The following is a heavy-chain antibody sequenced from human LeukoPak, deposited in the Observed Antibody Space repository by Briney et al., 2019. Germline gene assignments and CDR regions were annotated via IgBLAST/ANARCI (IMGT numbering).Heavy chain of an antibody. CDR1: GFTFSSYG. J-gene: IGHJ4*02. D-gene: IGHD6-13*01. Sequence: SGGSLRLSCAASGFTFSSYGMHWVRQAPGKGLEWVAVILYDGSNKYYADSVKGRFTISRDNSKNTLYLQMNSLRAEDTAVYYCAKDRIHTPGIAAVWGQGTLVTVSS. V-gene: IGHV3-30*18. CDR3: AKDRIHTPGIAAV. CDR2: ILYDGSNK.